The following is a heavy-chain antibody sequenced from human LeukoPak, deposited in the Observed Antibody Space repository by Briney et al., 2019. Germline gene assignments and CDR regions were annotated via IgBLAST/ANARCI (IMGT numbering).Heavy chain of an antibody. CDR2: ISSSSSYI. Sequence: PGGSLRLSCAASGFTFSSYSMNWVRQAPGKGLEWVSPISSSSSYIYYADSVKGRFTISRDNAKNSLYLQMNSLRAEDTAVYYCARVLHSRDPWLVPFDYWGQGTLVTVSS. CDR3: ARVLHSRDPWLVPFDY. CDR1: GFTFSSYS. V-gene: IGHV3-21*01. J-gene: IGHJ4*02. D-gene: IGHD6-19*01.